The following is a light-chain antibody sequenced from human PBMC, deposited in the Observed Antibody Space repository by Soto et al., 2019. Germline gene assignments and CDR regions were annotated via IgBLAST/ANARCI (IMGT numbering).Light chain of an antibody. CDR1: QGVNRYY. V-gene: IGKV3-20*01. Sequence: ENVLTQSPGTLSLSPGERATLSCRASQGVNRYYLAWYQQKPGQAPRLLIYGASSRATGIPDRFSGSGSGTDFTLTISGLEPEDFGVYYCQQYSSSPLTVGGGTKVDSK. J-gene: IGKJ4*01. CDR3: QQYSSSPLT. CDR2: GAS.